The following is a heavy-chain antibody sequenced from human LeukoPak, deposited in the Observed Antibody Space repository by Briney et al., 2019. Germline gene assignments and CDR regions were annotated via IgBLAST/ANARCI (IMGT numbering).Heavy chain of an antibody. Sequence: PGGSLRLSCAASGFTFSSYEMNWVRQAPGKGLEWVSYISRSGSTIYYADSVKGRFTISRDNAKNSLYLQMNSLRAEDTAVYYCARRLGVLLWFGDFAFDIWGQGTMVTVSS. CDR2: ISRSGSTI. V-gene: IGHV3-48*03. D-gene: IGHD3-10*01. CDR3: ARRLGVLLWFGDFAFDI. J-gene: IGHJ3*02. CDR1: GFTFSSYE.